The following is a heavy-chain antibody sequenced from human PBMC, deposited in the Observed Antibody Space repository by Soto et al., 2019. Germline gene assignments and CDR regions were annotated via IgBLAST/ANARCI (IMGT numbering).Heavy chain of an antibody. D-gene: IGHD6-13*01. Sequence: EVQVVESGGGLVQPGGSLRLSCAGSGFSFSDHYMDWVRQAPGKGLEWVGRSRNKPKKYTTDYATSVKGRFTISRDDSKNSLYLQMNSLKNEDTAVYYCARISAATSNAFDIWGQGTMVTVSS. CDR3: ARISAATSNAFDI. CDR2: SRNKPKKYTT. CDR1: GFSFSDHY. J-gene: IGHJ3*02. V-gene: IGHV3-72*01.